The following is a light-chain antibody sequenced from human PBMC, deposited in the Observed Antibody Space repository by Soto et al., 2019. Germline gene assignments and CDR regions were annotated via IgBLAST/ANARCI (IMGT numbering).Light chain of an antibody. CDR3: QQRYNWPQT. V-gene: IGKV3-11*01. CDR2: DAS. CDR1: QSVSRT. Sequence: EVVLTQSPATLSLSPGERANLSCRTSQSVSRTLAWYQQKSGQAPRLLIYDASNRATGIPTRFSGSGSGTDFTLTISSLEPEDFAVYYCQQRYNWPQTFGQATKVEIK. J-gene: IGKJ1*01.